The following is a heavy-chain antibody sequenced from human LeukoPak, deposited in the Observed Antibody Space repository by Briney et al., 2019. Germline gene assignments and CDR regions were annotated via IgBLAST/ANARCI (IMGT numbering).Heavy chain of an antibody. V-gene: IGHV3-15*01. CDR2: IKSKTDGGTT. CDR1: GFTFSNAW. J-gene: IGHJ3*02. CDR3: TTDPHTSYGPDAFDI. Sequence: TGGSLRLSCAASGFTFSNAWMSWVRQAPGKGLEWVGRIKSKTDGGTTDYAAPAKGRFTISRDDSKNTLYLQMNSLKTEDTAVYYCTTDPHTSYGPDAFDIWGQGTMVTVSS. D-gene: IGHD5-18*01.